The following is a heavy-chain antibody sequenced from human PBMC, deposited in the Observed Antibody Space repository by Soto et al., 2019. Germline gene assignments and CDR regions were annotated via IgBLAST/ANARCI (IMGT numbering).Heavy chain of an antibody. J-gene: IGHJ6*03. CDR1: GFTFSTYW. D-gene: IGHD5-12*01. Sequence: GGSLRLSCAASGFTFSTYWMSWVRQAPGKGLEWVANIKQDEGEKFYVDSVKGRFTISRDNAKNSLYLQMNSLRVEDTAVYYCVRDKHMVATFFYYYMDVWGKGTTVTVS. V-gene: IGHV3-7*01. CDR2: IKQDEGEK. CDR3: VRDKHMVATFFYYYMDV.